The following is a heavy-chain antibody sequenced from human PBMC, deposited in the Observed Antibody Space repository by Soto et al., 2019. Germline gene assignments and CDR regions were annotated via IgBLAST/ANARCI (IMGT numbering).Heavy chain of an antibody. CDR1: GFTFSSYG. D-gene: IGHD1-26*01. V-gene: IGHV3-30*18. CDR3: AKVGATTGFDY. J-gene: IGHJ4*02. Sequence: QVQLVESGGGVVQPGRSLRLSCAASGFTFSSYGMHWVRQAPGKGLEWVAVISYDGSNKYYADSVKGRFTISRDNSKNTLYLQMNRRRAEDTALYYCAKVGATTGFDYWGPGTLVTASS. CDR2: ISYDGSNK.